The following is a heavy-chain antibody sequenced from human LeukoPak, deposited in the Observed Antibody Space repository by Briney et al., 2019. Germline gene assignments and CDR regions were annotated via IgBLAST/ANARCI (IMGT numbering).Heavy chain of an antibody. CDR3: GSHFGVGYYFDY. Sequence: QPGGSLRLSCAASGFTFSSYATSWVRQAPGKGLEWVSAIGGGGGDTFYADSVKGRFTLSRDNSKNTLYLQMSSLRAEDTAVYYCGSHFGVGYYFDYWGQGTLVTVSS. V-gene: IGHV3-23*01. CDR1: GFTFSSYA. CDR2: IGGGGGDT. D-gene: IGHD3-3*01. J-gene: IGHJ4*02.